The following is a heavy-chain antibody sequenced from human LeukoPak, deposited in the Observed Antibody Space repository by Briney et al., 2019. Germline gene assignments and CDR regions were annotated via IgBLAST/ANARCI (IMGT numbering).Heavy chain of an antibody. CDR3: ASFGRRTYYYGSGKLGWFDP. CDR2: IYYSGST. CDR1: GGSISSGGYY. V-gene: IGHV4-31*03. Sequence: PSQTLSLTCTVSGGSISSGGYYWSWIRQHPGKGLEWIGYIYYSGSTYYNPSLKSRVTISVDTSKNQFSLKLSSVTAADTAVYYCASFGRRTYYYGSGKLGWFDPWGQGTLVTVSS. D-gene: IGHD3-10*01. J-gene: IGHJ5*02.